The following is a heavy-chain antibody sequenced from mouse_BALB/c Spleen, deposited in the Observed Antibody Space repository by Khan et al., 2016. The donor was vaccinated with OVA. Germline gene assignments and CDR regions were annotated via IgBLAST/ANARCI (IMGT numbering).Heavy chain of an antibody. CDR3: VRETAYYGSYEAMDD. CDR2: IWAGGST. J-gene: IGHJ4*01. CDR1: GFSLTKYG. V-gene: IGHV2-9*02. Sequence: QVQLKESGPGLVAPSQSLSVTCTVSGFSLTKYGVHWVRQPPGKGLEWLGVIWAGGSTNYYSALMYRLSIRKDNSRNQVFLKLNGLQTDDTARYYCVRETAYYGSYEAMDDWGQGTSVTVSS. D-gene: IGHD2-10*01.